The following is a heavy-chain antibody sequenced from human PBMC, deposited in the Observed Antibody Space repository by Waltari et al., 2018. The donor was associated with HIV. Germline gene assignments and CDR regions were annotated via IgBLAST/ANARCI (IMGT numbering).Heavy chain of an antibody. V-gene: IGHV1-69*18. J-gene: IGHJ4*02. CDR2: IVPIFGAT. D-gene: IGHD2-2*01. Sequence: QVQLVQSGAVVKKPGSSVKVSCKASGGPCSRFVFNWRRQAPGQGLEWMGRIVPIFGATNYTQKFHGRVTITADGSSSTVYMELSSLRSEDTAFYYCSTGSLVVPADRRSTLDSWGQGTLVTVSS. CDR1: GGPCSRFV. CDR3: STGSLVVPADRRSTLDS.